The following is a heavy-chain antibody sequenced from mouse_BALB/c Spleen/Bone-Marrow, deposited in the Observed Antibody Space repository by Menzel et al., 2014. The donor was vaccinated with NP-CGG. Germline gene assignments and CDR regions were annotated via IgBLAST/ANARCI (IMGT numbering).Heavy chain of an antibody. CDR3: ASLHYYGFFAY. V-gene: IGHV4-1*02. D-gene: IGHD1-2*01. Sequence: EVQRVGSGGGLVQPGGSLKLSCAASGFDFSRYWMSWVRQAPGKGLEWIGETNPDSSTINYTPSLKDKFIISRDNAKNTLYLQMSKVRSEDTALYYCASLHYYGFFAYWGQGTLVTVPA. CDR1: GFDFSRYW. J-gene: IGHJ3*01. CDR2: TNPDSSTI.